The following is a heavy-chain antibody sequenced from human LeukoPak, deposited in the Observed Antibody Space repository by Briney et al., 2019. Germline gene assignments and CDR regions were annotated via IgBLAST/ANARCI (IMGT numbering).Heavy chain of an antibody. Sequence: GGSLRLSCAASGFTFSSYEMNWVRQAPGKGLEWVSYISSSGSTIYYADSVKGRFTISRDNAKNSLYLQMNSLRAEDTAVYYCAREAAAGMNPLLYWGQGTLVTVSS. CDR3: AREAAAGMNPLLY. D-gene: IGHD6-13*01. J-gene: IGHJ4*02. CDR2: ISSSGSTI. CDR1: GFTFSSYE. V-gene: IGHV3-48*03.